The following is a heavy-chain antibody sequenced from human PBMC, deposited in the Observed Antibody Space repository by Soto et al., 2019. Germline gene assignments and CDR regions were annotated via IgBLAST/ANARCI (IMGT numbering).Heavy chain of an antibody. CDR3: ARSRGYSYGLYYYYGMDV. D-gene: IGHD5-18*01. J-gene: IGHJ6*02. V-gene: IGHV4-59*01. CDR2: IYYSGST. CDR1: GGSISSYY. Sequence: PSETLSLTCAVYGGSISSYYWSWIRQPPGKGLEWIGYIYYSGSTNYNPSLKSRVTISVDTSKNQFSLKLSSVTAAGTAVYYCARSRGYSYGLYYYYGMDVWGQGTTVTVSS.